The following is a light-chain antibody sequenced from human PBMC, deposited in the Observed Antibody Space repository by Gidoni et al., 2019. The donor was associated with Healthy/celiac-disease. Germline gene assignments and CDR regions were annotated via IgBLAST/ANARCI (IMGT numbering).Light chain of an antibody. CDR1: QSVSSY. Sequence: DIVLTQSPATLSLSPGEIATLSCRASQSVSSYLAWYHQKPGQAPRLLIYEASNRDTGIPARFSGRGSGTDLTLTISSREPEDLEVYYCKQRRNRRLTFGGGTKVEIK. J-gene: IGKJ4*01. CDR3: KQRRNRRLT. CDR2: EAS. V-gene: IGKV3-11*01.